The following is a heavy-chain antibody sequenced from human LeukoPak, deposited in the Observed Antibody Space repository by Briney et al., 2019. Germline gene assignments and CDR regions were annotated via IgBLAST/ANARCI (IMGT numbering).Heavy chain of an antibody. J-gene: IGHJ5*02. CDR1: GGSISSYY. CDR2: IYYSGST. Sequence: SETLSLTCTVSGGSISSYYWSWIRQPPGKRLEWIGYIYYSGSTNYNPSLKSRVTISVDTSKNQFSLKLSSVTAADTAVYYCARDLSSWYAGWFDPWGQGTLVTVSS. V-gene: IGHV4-59*12. CDR3: ARDLSSWYAGWFDP. D-gene: IGHD6-13*01.